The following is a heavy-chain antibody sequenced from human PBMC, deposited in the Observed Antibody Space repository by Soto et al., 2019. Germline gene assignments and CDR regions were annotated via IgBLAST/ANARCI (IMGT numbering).Heavy chain of an antibody. CDR2: INHSGST. Sequence: SETLSLTCAVYGGSFSGYYWSWIRQPPGKGLEWIGEINHSGSTNYNPSLKSRVTISVDTSKNQFSLKLSSVTAADTAVYYCGRGTIPRWFDPWGQGTLVTVSS. J-gene: IGHJ5*02. CDR1: GGSFSGYY. D-gene: IGHD3-3*01. V-gene: IGHV4-34*01. CDR3: GRGTIPRWFDP.